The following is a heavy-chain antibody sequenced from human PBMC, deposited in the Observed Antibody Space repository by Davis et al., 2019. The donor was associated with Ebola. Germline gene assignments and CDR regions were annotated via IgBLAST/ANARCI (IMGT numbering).Heavy chain of an antibody. CDR1: GGSISSSSYY. Sequence: SETLSLTCTDSGGSISSSSYYWSWIRQPPGKGLEWIGYIYYSGSTNYNPSLKSRLTISIDTSKNQFSLKLSSVTAADTAVYYCARGIGLSAFDIWGQGTMVTVSS. J-gene: IGHJ3*02. CDR2: IYYSGST. CDR3: ARGIGLSAFDI. V-gene: IGHV4-61*01. D-gene: IGHD2-2*03.